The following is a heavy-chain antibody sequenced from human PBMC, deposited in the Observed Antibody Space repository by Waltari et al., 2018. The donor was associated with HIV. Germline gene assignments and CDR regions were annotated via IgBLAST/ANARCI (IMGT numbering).Heavy chain of an antibody. CDR1: GLTFSSYR. CDR3: ARAVSVGGIYY. CDR2: ISSSSYI. Sequence: EVQLVESGGGLVKPGGSMSLSCAASGLTFSSYRMNWVRQAPGKGLEWVSSISSSSYIYYADSVKGRFTISRDNAKNSLYLQMNSLRAEDTAVYYCARAVSVGGIYYWGQGTLVTVSS. V-gene: IGHV3-21*01. D-gene: IGHD3-16*01. J-gene: IGHJ4*02.